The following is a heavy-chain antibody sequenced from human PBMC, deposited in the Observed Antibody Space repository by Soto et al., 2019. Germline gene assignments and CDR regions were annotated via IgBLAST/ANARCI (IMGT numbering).Heavy chain of an antibody. V-gene: IGHV3-30*18. CDR3: AKGGQQWLVLGNWFDP. J-gene: IGHJ5*02. CDR1: GFTFSSYG. CDR2: ISYDGSNK. D-gene: IGHD6-19*01. Sequence: QVQLVESGGGVDQPGRSLRLSCAASGFTFSSYGMHWVRQAPGKGLEWVAVISYDGSNKYYADSVKGRFTMSRDNSKNALYLQMNSLRAEDTAVYYCAKGGQQWLVLGNWFDPWGQGTLVTVSS.